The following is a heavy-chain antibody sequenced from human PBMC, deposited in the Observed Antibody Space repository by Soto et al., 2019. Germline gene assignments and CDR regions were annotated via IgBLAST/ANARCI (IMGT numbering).Heavy chain of an antibody. Sequence: PSETLSLTCTVSNGSVSSGTYSLSWVWRPPGKGVEWIGYIYYSGTTYYTPSLKSRLTMSMDRANDHFSLNLTSVTAADTAVYFCARGHYYYGMDVWGQGIKAPASS. CDR2: IYYSGTT. CDR1: NGSVSSGTYS. J-gene: IGHJ6*02. CDR3: ARGHYYYGMDV. V-gene: IGHV4-30-2*01.